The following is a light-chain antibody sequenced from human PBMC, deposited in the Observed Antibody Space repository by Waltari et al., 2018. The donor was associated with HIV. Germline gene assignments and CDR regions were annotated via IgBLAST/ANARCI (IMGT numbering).Light chain of an antibody. CDR2: GEN. J-gene: IGLJ3*02. CDR1: TVRSYY. CDR3: NSRDSSGHWF. Sequence: SSELAQDHAVSVALGQTVRITCQGDTVRSYYASWYQQKPGQAPVLVVYGENNRPSGIPDRFSGSSSGNTASLTIAGAQAEDEADYYCNSRDSSGHWFFGGGTKVTVL. V-gene: IGLV3-19*01.